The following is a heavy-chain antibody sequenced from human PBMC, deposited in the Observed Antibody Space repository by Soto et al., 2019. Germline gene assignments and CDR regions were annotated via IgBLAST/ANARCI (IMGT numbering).Heavy chain of an antibody. CDR3: ARDGYCSGGSCYDNWFDP. D-gene: IGHD2-15*01. Sequence: QVQLQESGPGLVKPSQTLSLTCTVSGGSISSGGYYWSWIRQHPGKGLEWIGYIYYSGSTYYNPSLKSRLTISVDTSMNQVALKLSSVTAADTAVYYCARDGYCSGGSCYDNWFDPWGQGTLVTVSS. CDR1: GGSISSGGYY. V-gene: IGHV4-31*03. CDR2: IYYSGST. J-gene: IGHJ5*02.